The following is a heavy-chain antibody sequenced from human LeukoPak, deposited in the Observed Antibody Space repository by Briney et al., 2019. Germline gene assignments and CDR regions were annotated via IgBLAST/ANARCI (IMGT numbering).Heavy chain of an antibody. V-gene: IGHV3-23*01. D-gene: IGHD6-19*01. J-gene: IGHJ4*02. CDR1: GFTFSSYA. CDR3: AKVGNSAVAGTAYFDY. Sequence: GGSLRLSCAASGFTFSSYAMSWVRQAPGKGLEWVSAISGSGGSTYYADSVKGRFTISRDNSKNTLYLQMNSLRAEDTAVYYCAKVGNSAVAGTAYFDYWGQGTLVTVSS. CDR2: ISGSGGST.